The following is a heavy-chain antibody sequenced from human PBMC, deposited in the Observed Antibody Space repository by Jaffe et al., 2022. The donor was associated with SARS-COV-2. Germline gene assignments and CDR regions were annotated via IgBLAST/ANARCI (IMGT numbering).Heavy chain of an antibody. CDR2: IRNKAYDGTT. D-gene: IGHD3-9*01. J-gene: IGHJ4*02. Sequence: EVQLVESGGGLVQPGRSLTLSCTASGFTFGDYAMSWFRQAPGKGLEWVSFIRNKAYDGTTEYAASVKGRFTISRDDSKSIAYLQMNSLKTEDTAVYYCTRDRRDLLTVLNWGQGTLVTVSS. CDR1: GFTFGDYA. V-gene: IGHV3-49*03. CDR3: TRDRRDLLTVLN.